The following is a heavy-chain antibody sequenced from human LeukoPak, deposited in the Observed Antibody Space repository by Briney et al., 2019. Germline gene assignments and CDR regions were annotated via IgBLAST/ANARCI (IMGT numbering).Heavy chain of an antibody. CDR2: IISSSSYI. Sequence: GGSLRLSCAASGFTFSSYSMNWVRQAPGKGLEWVAYIISSSSYIEYADSVKGRFTISRDNAKNLVYLQMNSLRAEDTAVYYCARGFTGIWGQGTMVTVSS. V-gene: IGHV3-21*01. CDR3: ARGFTGI. J-gene: IGHJ3*02. D-gene: IGHD3-10*01. CDR1: GFTFSSYS.